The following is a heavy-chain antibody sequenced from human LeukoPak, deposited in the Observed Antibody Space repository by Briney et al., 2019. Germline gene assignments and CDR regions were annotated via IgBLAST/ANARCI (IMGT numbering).Heavy chain of an antibody. Sequence: SETLSLTCTVSGGSISSGGYYWNWIRQPAGKGLEWIGRIQTSGSTNCNPSLNSRVTISVDTSENQFSLELRSVTAADAAVYYCARTYCDSTTCYRFDYWGQGTLVTVSS. CDR2: IQTSGST. CDR1: GGSISSGGYY. V-gene: IGHV4-61*02. D-gene: IGHD2-2*01. CDR3: ARTYCDSTTCYRFDY. J-gene: IGHJ4*02.